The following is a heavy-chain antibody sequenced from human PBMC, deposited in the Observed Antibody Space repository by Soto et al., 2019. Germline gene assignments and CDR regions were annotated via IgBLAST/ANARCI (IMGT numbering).Heavy chain of an antibody. CDR1: GFTFTGFA. J-gene: IGHJ4*02. V-gene: IGHV3-30*04. CDR2: ISYDGRDT. CDR3: AKDRSVESYYRDY. Sequence: SLRLSCAASGFTFTGFAIHWVRQAPGKGLEWVAVISYDGRDTHYADSVKGRLTISRDNSKNTVFLQMNSLTTEDTAVYFCAKDRSVESYYRDYCGQGT.